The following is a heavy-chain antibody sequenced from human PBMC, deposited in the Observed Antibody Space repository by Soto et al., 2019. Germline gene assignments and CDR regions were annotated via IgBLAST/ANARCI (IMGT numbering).Heavy chain of an antibody. J-gene: IGHJ4*02. CDR1: GFIFSSYA. Sequence: QVQLVESGGGVVQPGRSLRLSCAGSGFIFSSYAMHWVRQAPGKGLEWVAVISNDGSNKYYADSVKGRFTISRDNSKNTLYLQMNSLRAEETAVYYCARAAVSYGGNSVFDHWGQGTVVTVSS. D-gene: IGHD4-17*01. CDR3: ARAAVSYGGNSVFDH. V-gene: IGHV3-30-3*01. CDR2: ISNDGSNK.